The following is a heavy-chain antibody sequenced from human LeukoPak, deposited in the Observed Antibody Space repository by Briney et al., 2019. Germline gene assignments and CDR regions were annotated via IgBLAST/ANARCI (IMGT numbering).Heavy chain of an antibody. D-gene: IGHD3-22*01. Sequence: ASVKVSCKASGYTFTGYYMHWVRQAPGQGLEWMGWINPNSGGTNYAQKFQGRVTMTRDTSISTAYMELSRLRSDDTAVYYCARVSAVGMYYYDSSGYYPAYFDYWGQGTLVTVSS. CDR1: GYTFTGYY. V-gene: IGHV1-2*02. CDR2: INPNSGGT. CDR3: ARVSAVGMYYYDSSGYYPAYFDY. J-gene: IGHJ4*02.